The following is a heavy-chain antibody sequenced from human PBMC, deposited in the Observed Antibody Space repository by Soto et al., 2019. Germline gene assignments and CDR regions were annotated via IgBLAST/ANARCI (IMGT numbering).Heavy chain of an antibody. D-gene: IGHD6-19*01. Sequence: GSLRLSCAASVFTFSSYAMHWVRQAPGKGLEWVAVISYDGSNKYYADSVKGRFTISRDNSKNTLYLQMNSLRAEDTAVYYCARTHRPGYSSGCRYWGQGTLVTVSS. V-gene: IGHV3-30-3*01. CDR2: ISYDGSNK. J-gene: IGHJ4*02. CDR1: VFTFSSYA. CDR3: ARTHRPGYSSGCRY.